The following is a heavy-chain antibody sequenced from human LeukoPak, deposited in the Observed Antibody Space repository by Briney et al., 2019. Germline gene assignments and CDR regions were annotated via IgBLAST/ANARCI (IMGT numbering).Heavy chain of an antibody. CDR3: ARGGSPIFYYYIDV. CDR1: GYTFTDYF. Sequence: ASVKVSCKASGYTFTDYFMHWVRQAPGQGLEWMGWINPNSGGTNYAQRFQGRVTMTRDTSITTAYMELSRLRSDDTAVYYCARGGSPIFYYYIDVWGKGTTVTISS. CDR2: INPNSGGT. J-gene: IGHJ6*03. V-gene: IGHV1-2*02. D-gene: IGHD2-21*01.